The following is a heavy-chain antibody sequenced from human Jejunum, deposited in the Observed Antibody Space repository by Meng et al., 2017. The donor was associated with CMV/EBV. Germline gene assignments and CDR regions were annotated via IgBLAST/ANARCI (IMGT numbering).Heavy chain of an antibody. V-gene: IGHV4-59*01. CDR1: Y. CDR2: IYYSGST. D-gene: IGHD6-19*01. CDR3: ARVTLAGYSSGWYEGPNEGHFDY. Sequence: YWSWIRQPPGKGLEWIGYIYYSGSTKYNPSLKSRVTVSVDTSKNQFHLRLSSVTAADTAVYYCARVTLAGYSSGWYEGPNEGHFDYWGQGTLVTVSS. J-gene: IGHJ4*02.